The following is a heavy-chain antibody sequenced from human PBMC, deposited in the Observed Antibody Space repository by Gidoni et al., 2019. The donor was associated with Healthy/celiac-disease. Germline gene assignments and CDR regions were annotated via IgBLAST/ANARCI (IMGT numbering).Heavy chain of an antibody. Sequence: QVQLVASGGGVVQPGRSLRLSCAASGFTFSSYAMHWVRQAPGKGLEWVAVISYDGSNKYYADSVKGRFTISRDNSKNTLYLQMNSLRAEDTAVYYCARDQSSGWYYYGMDVWGQGTTVTVSS. CDR1: GFTFSSYA. J-gene: IGHJ6*02. V-gene: IGHV3-30-3*01. CDR2: ISYDGSNK. CDR3: ARDQSSGWYYYGMDV. D-gene: IGHD6-19*01.